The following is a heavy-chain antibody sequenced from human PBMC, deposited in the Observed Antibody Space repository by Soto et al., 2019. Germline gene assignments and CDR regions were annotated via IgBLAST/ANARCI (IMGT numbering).Heavy chain of an antibody. CDR3: AKPTHSSGYYAPDY. CDR1: GFGFHTYW. V-gene: IGHV3-74*01. J-gene: IGHJ4*02. D-gene: IGHD3-22*01. Sequence: PVGSLRLSCLASGFGFHTYWMHWVRQVPGKGLVWVARINSDGDTSTYVDSVKGRFTISRDNAKNSLYLQMNSLRAEDTAVYYCAKPTHSSGYYAPDYWGQGTLVTVSS. CDR2: INSDGDTS.